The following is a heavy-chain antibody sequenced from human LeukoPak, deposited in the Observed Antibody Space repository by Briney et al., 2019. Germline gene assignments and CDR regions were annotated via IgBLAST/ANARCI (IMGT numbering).Heavy chain of an antibody. CDR2: IIPIFGTA. J-gene: IGHJ6*04. D-gene: IGHD3-22*01. CDR1: GGTFSSYA. CDR3: ARGVNYYDSSGYYGLGMDV. Sequence: SVKVSCKASGGTFSSYAISWVRQAPGQGLEWMGGIIPIFGTANYAQKFQGGVTITADKSTSTAYMELSSLRSEDTAVYYCARGVNYYDSSGYYGLGMDVRGKGTTVTVSS. V-gene: IGHV1-69*06.